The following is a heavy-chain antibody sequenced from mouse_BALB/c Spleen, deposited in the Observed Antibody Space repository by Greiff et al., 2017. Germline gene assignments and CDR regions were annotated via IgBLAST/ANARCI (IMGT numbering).Heavy chain of an antibody. CDR3: ARDISYAMDY. D-gene: IGHD6-2*01. CDR1: GFTFSDYG. J-gene: IGHJ4*01. V-gene: IGHV5-15*02. CDR2: ISNLAYSI. Sequence: EVKLMESGGGLVQPGGSRKLSCAASGFTFSDYGMAWVRQAPGKGPEWVAFISNLAYSIYYADTVTGRFTISRENAKNTLYLEMSSLRSEDTAMYYCARDISYAMDYWGQGTSVTVSS.